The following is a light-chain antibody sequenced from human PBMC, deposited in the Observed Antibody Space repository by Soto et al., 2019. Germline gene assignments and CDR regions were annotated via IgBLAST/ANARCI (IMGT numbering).Light chain of an antibody. J-gene: IGLJ3*02. V-gene: IGLV2-14*01. CDR1: SSDVGGYNF. CDR2: EVT. CDR3: SSYTSSSTLEV. Sequence: QSALTQPASVSGSPGQSITISCTGTSSDVGGYNFVSWYQQHPGNAPKVMIYEVTYRPSGVSNRFSGSKSGNTASLSISGLQAEDEAEYYCSSYTSSSTLEVFGGGTQLTVL.